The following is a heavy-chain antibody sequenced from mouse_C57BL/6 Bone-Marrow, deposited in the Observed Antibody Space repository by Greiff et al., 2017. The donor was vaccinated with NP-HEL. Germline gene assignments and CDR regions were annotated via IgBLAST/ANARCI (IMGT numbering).Heavy chain of an antibody. J-gene: IGHJ3*01. D-gene: IGHD1-1*01. CDR2: IYPGRGST. CDR1: GYTFTSYW. Sequence: QVQLQQPGAELVKPGASVKMSCKASGYTFTSYWITWVKQRPGQGLEWIGDIYPGRGSTNYNEKFKSKATLTVDTSSSTAYMQLSSLTSEDSAVYYCARSRYYYGSSQFAYWGQGTLVTVSA. V-gene: IGHV1-55*01. CDR3: ARSRYYYGSSQFAY.